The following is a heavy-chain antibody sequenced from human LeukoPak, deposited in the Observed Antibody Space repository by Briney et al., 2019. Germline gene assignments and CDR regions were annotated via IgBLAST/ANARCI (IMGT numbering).Heavy chain of an antibody. V-gene: IGHV1-2*06. CDR3: ARDLGRDGYNYYS. Sequence: GASVKVSCKASGYTFTGYYMHWVRQAPGQGLEWMGRINPYSGGTNYAQKFQGRVTMTRDTSINTAYMEVSRPRSDDTAIYYCARDLGRDGYNYYSWGQGTLVTVSS. CDR1: GYTFTGYY. CDR2: INPYSGGT. J-gene: IGHJ4*02. D-gene: IGHD5-24*01.